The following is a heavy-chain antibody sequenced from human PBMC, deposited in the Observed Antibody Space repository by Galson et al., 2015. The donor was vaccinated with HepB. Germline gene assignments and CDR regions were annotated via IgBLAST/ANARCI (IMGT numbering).Heavy chain of an antibody. D-gene: IGHD2/OR15-2a*01. J-gene: IGHJ4*02. CDR1: GFRISDDY. CDR3: TRVAREEATISTH. V-gene: IGHV3-72*01. CDR2: SRNKTKNYTT. Sequence: SLRLSCAASGFRISDDYVDWVRHAPGKGLEWVGRSRNKTKNYTTGYAASVKGRFTFARDDLKNSLDLQMNSLKSDDTAVYYCTRVAREEATISTHWGQGTLVTVSS.